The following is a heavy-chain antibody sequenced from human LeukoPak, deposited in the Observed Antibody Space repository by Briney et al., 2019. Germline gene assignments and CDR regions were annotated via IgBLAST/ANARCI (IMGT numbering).Heavy chain of an antibody. D-gene: IGHD1-26*01. CDR3: ARVWELSFDH. CDR2: SYNSGSR. J-gene: IGHJ4*02. Sequence: GGSLRLSCTASGFTFSSDGKHWIRQAPGKGLEWVGVSYNSGSRHYAESVKGRFTISRDNSKNTLDLQMSCVTAEDTALYYCARVWELSFDHWGQGTLVTVSS. V-gene: IGHV3-NL1*01. CDR1: GFTFSSDG.